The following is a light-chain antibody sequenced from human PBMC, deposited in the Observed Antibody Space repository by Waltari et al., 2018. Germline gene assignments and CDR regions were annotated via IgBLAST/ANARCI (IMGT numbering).Light chain of an antibody. Sequence: DIQLTQSPSFLSASVGDRVTITCRASQGISSSLAWYQQRPGEAPKLPIYVASTLQRGVPSRFSGSGSGTEFALTISSLQPEDFATYYCQQLHSYPITFGQGARLEIK. V-gene: IGKV1-9*01. CDR3: QQLHSYPIT. J-gene: IGKJ5*01. CDR1: QGISSS. CDR2: VAS.